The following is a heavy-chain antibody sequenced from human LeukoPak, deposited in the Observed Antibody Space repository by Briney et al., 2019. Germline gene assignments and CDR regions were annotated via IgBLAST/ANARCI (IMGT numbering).Heavy chain of an antibody. V-gene: IGHV4-4*09. D-gene: IGHD2-2*01. Sequence: SETLSLTCTVSGGSINSYYWNWIRQPPGKGLEWIAYIYTGEGTKSNSNPSLKSRVTISVDTSKNQFSLKLSSVTAADTAVYYCAGVVPTTKWAVVYWGQGTLVTVSS. J-gene: IGHJ4*02. CDR2: IYTGEGTKS. CDR3: AGVVPTTKWAVVY. CDR1: GGSINSYY.